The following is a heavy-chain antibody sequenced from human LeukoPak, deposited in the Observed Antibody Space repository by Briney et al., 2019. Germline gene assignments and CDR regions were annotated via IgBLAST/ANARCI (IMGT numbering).Heavy chain of an antibody. Sequence: PGGSLRLSCAASGFTVSSNYMSWVRQAPGKGLEWVSVIYSGGSTYYADSVKGRFTISRHNSKNTLYLQMNSLRAEDTAVYYCARVVVPSNYYYYGMDVWGQGTTVTVSS. D-gene: IGHD2-2*01. J-gene: IGHJ6*02. CDR3: ARVVVPSNYYYYGMDV. V-gene: IGHV3-53*04. CDR1: GFTVSSNY. CDR2: IYSGGST.